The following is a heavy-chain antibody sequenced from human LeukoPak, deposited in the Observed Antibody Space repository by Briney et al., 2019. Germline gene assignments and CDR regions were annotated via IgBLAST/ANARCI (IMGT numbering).Heavy chain of an antibody. CDR2: INPNTGDT. J-gene: IGHJ4*02. CDR3: ARSADGYTCGHFDF. D-gene: IGHD5-18*01. V-gene: IGHV1-2*02. Sequence: ASVKVSCKASGYTFTAYYMRWVRQAPGQGLEWMGWINPNTGDTNYAQNIQGRVTMNRDTSISTAYMELSSLRSDDTAVHYCARSADGYTCGHFDFWGQGTLVTVSS. CDR1: GYTFTAYY.